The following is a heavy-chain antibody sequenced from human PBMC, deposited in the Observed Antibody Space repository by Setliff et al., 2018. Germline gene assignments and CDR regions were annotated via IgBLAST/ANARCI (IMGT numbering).Heavy chain of an antibody. J-gene: IGHJ5*01. V-gene: IGHV1-18*01. CDR3: ARLVRFCTRTACQRVAGAES. Sequence: ASVKVSCKTSTYALTDSVVSWVRQAPGHGLEWVGWISGYSGKTYYEQRLQDRVTLTTDTSTNTFYLELRSLRPDDTGVYYCARLVRFCTRTACQRVAGAESWGQGTLVTVSS. CDR2: ISGYSGKT. CDR1: TYALTDSV. D-gene: IGHD2-8*01.